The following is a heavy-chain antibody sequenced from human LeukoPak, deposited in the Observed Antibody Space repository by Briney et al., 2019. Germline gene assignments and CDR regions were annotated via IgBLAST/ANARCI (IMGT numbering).Heavy chain of an antibody. Sequence: ASVKVSCKASGYTFTSYGISWVRQAPGQGLEWMGWISAYNGNTNYAKKLQGRVTMTTDTSTSTTYTEQRNLRSDDTAVYYWSTDRDTEYYYDSRGPLLSGAFDIWGQGTMVTVSS. J-gene: IGHJ3*02. D-gene: IGHD3-22*01. CDR3: STDRDTEYYYDSRGPLLSGAFDI. V-gene: IGHV1-18*01. CDR2: ISAYNGNT. CDR1: GYTFTSYG.